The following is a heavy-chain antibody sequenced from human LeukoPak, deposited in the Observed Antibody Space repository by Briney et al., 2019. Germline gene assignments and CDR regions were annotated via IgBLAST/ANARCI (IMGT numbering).Heavy chain of an antibody. V-gene: IGHV3-74*01. CDR1: GFTFSSYW. Sequence: GGSLRLSCAASGFTFSSYWMHWVRQAPGKGLVWVSRINSDGSSTTYADSVKGRFTISRDNAKNTLYLQMNSLRAEDTAVYYCARGTPRDGYDSWGQGTLVTVSS. CDR2: INSDGSST. CDR3: ARGTPRDGYDS. D-gene: IGHD5-24*01. J-gene: IGHJ4*02.